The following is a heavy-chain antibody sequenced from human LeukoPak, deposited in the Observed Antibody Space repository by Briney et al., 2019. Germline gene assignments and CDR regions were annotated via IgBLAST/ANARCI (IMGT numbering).Heavy chain of an antibody. V-gene: IGHV4-59*01. CDR1: GGSISSYY. CDR3: ARHPHYYGSGSYEGWFDP. CDR2: IYYSGST. Sequence: PSETLSLTCTVSGGSISSYYWSWIRQPPGKGLEWIGYIYYSGSTNYKPSVKSRVTISVDTSKNQFSLKLSSVTAADTAVYYCARHPHYYGSGSYEGWFDPWGQGTLVTVSS. D-gene: IGHD3-10*01. J-gene: IGHJ5*02.